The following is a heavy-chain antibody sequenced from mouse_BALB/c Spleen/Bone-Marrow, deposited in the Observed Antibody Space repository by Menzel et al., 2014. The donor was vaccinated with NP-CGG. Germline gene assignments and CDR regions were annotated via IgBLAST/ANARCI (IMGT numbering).Heavy chain of an antibody. V-gene: IGHV14-3*02. CDR2: IDPANGDT. D-gene: IGHD2-1*01. J-gene: IGHJ4*01. CDR1: GFNIKDTY. CDR3: ARDGNWSTMDY. Sequence: EVKLMESGTDLVKPGASIRLSCTASGFNIKDTYMHWVRQRPEQGLEWIGRIDPANGDTKYDPKFQGKATITADTSSNTAYLQLSSLTSEDTAVYYCARDGNWSTMDYWGQGTSVTVSS.